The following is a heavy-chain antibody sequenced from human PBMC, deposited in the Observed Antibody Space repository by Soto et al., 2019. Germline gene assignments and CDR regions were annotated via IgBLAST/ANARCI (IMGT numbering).Heavy chain of an antibody. CDR2: ISAGNGNT. V-gene: IGHV1-3*01. Sequence: RASVKVSCKASGYTFTSYAMHWVRQAPGQRLEWMGWISAGNGNTKYSQKFQGRVTITRDTSASTAYMELSSLRSEDTAVYYCARGARDSSGYYYRRWFDPWGQGTLVTVSS. D-gene: IGHD3-22*01. CDR1: GYTFTSYA. J-gene: IGHJ5*02. CDR3: ARGARDSSGYYYRRWFDP.